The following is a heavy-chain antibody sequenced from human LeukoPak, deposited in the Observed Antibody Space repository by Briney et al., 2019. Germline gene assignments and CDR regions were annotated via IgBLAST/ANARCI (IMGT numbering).Heavy chain of an antibody. J-gene: IGHJ4*02. D-gene: IGHD3-10*01. CDR1: GGSVCSDSSY. CDR2: IYADGSS. CDR3: ARGYYYRG. Sequence: SETLSLTCTVSGGSVCSDSSYWNWIRQPAGKGLEWIGRIYADGSSTYNPSLRSRVTISVDSSKNQFSLRLTSMTAADTAVYYCARGYYYRGWGQGTLVTVSS. V-gene: IGHV4-61*02.